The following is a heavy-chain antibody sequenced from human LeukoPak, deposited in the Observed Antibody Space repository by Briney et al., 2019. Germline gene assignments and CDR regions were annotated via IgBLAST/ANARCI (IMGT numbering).Heavy chain of an antibody. CDR2: IHYSGAT. CDR1: GGFLSTSSDY. Sequence: SETLSLTCSFSGGFLSTSSDYWGWIRQPPGKGLEWIGSIHYSGATYYNPSLKSRVTISIDTSHQFSLKLSSMTAADTAIYYCARDGADAPSYLRLFDLLGQGTLVTVSS. D-gene: IGHD4/OR15-4a*01. J-gene: IGHJ5*01. CDR3: ARDGADAPSYLRLFDL. V-gene: IGHV4-39*07.